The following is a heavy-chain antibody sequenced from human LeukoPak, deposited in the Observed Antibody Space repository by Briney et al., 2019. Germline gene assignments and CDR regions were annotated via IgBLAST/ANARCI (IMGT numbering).Heavy chain of an antibody. D-gene: IGHD4-23*01. CDR2: INPNSGGT. CDR1: GYAFTGYY. Sequence: ASVKVSCKASGYAFTGYYMHWVRQAPGQGLEWMGWINPNSGGTNYAQKFQGRVTLSRDTSLSTPYMERSRVRSADTPVYYCARDLYGGPPFDYWGQGTLVTVSS. CDR3: ARDLYGGPPFDY. V-gene: IGHV1-2*02. J-gene: IGHJ4*02.